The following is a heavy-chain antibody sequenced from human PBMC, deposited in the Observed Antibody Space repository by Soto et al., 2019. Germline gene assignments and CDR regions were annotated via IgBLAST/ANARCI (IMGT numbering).Heavy chain of an antibody. V-gene: IGHV4-59*01. CDR3: ARARGGYLLYYYYGMDV. CDR1: GGSISSYY. CDR2: IYYSGST. D-gene: IGHD5-12*01. Sequence: KTSETLSLTCTVSGGSISSYYWSWIRQPPGKGLEWIGYIYYSGSTNYNPSLKSRVTISVDTSKNQFSLKLSSVTAADTAVYYCARARGGYLLYYYYGMDVWGQGTTVTVSS. J-gene: IGHJ6*02.